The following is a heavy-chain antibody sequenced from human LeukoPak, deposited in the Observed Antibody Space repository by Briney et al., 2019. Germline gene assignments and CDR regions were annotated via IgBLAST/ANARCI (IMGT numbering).Heavy chain of an antibody. CDR1: GFTVSSNY. CDR2: IYSGGST. V-gene: IGHV3-53*05. D-gene: IGHD5-18*01. Sequence: GGSLRLSCAASGFTVSSNYMSWVRQAPGKGLEWVSVIYSGGSTYYADSVKGRFTISRDNSKNTLYLQMNSLRSDDTAVYYCARDADTAMATCDYWGQGTLVTVSS. CDR3: ARDADTAMATCDY. J-gene: IGHJ4*02.